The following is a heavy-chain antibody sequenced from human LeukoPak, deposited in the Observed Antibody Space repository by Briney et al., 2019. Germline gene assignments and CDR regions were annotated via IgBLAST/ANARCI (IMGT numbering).Heavy chain of an antibody. J-gene: IGHJ4*02. CDR3: TRGPPSARIDPYYLDS. V-gene: IGHV4-39*07. CDR1: GGSISSSSHF. Sequence: PSETLSLTCTVSGGSISSSSHFWGWIRQPPGKGLEWIGRISYSGSPSFNPSLRSRATTSVDTSSNQFSLHLSSVTAADTAVYYCTRGPPSARIDPYYLDSWGQGTLVTVSS. D-gene: IGHD2-21*01. CDR2: ISYSGSP.